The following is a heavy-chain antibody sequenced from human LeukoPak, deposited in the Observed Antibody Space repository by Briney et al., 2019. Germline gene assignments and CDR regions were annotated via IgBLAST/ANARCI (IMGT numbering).Heavy chain of an antibody. CDR2: ISGSGGST. V-gene: IGHV3-23*01. CDR1: GFTFSSYA. D-gene: IGHD6-19*01. J-gene: IGHJ4*02. Sequence: PGGSLRLSCAASGFTFSSYAMSWVRQAPGKGLEWVSAISGSGGSTYYADSVKGRFTISRDNSKNTLYLQMNSLRAEDTAVYYCPKDLPFIAVAANTFDYWGQGTLVTVSS. CDR3: PKDLPFIAVAANTFDY.